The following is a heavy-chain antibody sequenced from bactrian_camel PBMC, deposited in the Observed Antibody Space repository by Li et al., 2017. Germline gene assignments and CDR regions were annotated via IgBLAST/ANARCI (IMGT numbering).Heavy chain of an antibody. V-gene: IGHV3S31*01. CDR2: IHSGGSTT. CDR3: AATGYGWAPKNF. D-gene: IGHD3*01. J-gene: IGHJ4*01. Sequence: VQLVESGGGLVRPGGSLRLSCKVSGFTFSNYAMSWVRQAPGKGLEWISVIHSGGSTTFYADSAKGRFTLSRDDSKNELYLQVNSLKTEDTALCYCAATGYGWAPKNFWGQGTQVTVS. CDR1: GFTFSNYA.